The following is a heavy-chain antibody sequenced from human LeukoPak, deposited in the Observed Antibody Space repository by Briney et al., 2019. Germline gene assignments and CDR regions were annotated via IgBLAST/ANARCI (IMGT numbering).Heavy chain of an antibody. Sequence: GGSLRLSCAASGFTFSKYGIHWVRQAPGKGLEWVAVIWYDGRTKYYADSVKGRFTISRDNSKNTLYLQMDSLRAEDTAVYYCARDFEYSSSTGVYWGQGTLVTVSS. V-gene: IGHV3-33*01. D-gene: IGHD5-12*01. J-gene: IGHJ4*02. CDR2: IWYDGRTK. CDR1: GFTFSKYG. CDR3: ARDFEYSSSTGVY.